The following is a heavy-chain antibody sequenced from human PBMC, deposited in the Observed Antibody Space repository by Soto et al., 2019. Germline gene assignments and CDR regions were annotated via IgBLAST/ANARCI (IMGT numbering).Heavy chain of an antibody. CDR2: IYPGDSDT. D-gene: IGHD3-10*01. CDR3: ARAGDSRSYHYYYYSYGMEV. V-gene: IGHV5-51*01. Sequence: GESLKISCKGSGYSFTSYWIGWVRQMPGKGLEWMGIIYPGDSDTRYSPSFQGQVTISADKSISTAYLQWSSLKASDTAMYYCARAGDSRSYHYYYYSYGMEVWGQGTPVTVSS. CDR1: GYSFTSYW. J-gene: IGHJ6*01.